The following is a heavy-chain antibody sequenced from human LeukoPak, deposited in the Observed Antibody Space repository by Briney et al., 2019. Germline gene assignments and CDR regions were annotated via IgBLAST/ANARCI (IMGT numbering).Heavy chain of an antibody. J-gene: IGHJ3*02. CDR2: INPSGGST. CDR3: GRVSCGGNCYSLIGTFDI. Sequence: ASVTVSCKASGYTFTSYYMHWVRQAPGQGLEWMGIINPSGGSTSYAQKFQGRVTMTRDTSTSTVYMELSSLRSEDTAVYYCGRVSCGGNCYSLIGTFDIWGQGTMVTVSS. V-gene: IGHV1-46*01. D-gene: IGHD2-15*01. CDR1: GYTFTSYY.